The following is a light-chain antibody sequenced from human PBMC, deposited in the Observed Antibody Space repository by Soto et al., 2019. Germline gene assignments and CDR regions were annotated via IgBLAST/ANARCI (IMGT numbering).Light chain of an antibody. CDR1: QTIRNY. Sequence: DIQRTQWPSTLSAFVGDRVTITCRASQTIRNYLAWYQQKPGKAPDLLIYDASSLENEVPSRFSGSGFGTEFTLTISSLQPDDSPTYYCQQYGLQGTFGQGTKVDIK. V-gene: IGKV1-5*01. CDR2: DAS. CDR3: QQYGLQGT. J-gene: IGKJ1*01.